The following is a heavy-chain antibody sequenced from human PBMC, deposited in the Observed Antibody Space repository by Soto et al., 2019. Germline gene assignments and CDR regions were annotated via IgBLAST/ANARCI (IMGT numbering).Heavy chain of an antibody. CDR1: GGSVNSGNYY. J-gene: IGHJ3*02. V-gene: IGHV4-34*01. Sequence: QVQLQQWGAGLLKPSETLSLTCAVFGGSVNSGNYYWSGIRQPPGKGLEWIGEMSHSGGTHFNPSLKSRVTISVDTSKNQFSLKMLSVTAADTALYYCARVERATATTVVDAFDIWGPGTLVTVSS. CDR2: MSHSGGT. CDR3: ARVERATATTVVDAFDI. D-gene: IGHD1-1*01.